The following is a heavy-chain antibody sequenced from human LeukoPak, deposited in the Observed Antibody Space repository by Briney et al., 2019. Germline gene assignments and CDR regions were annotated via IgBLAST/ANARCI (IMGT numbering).Heavy chain of an antibody. V-gene: IGHV3-30*02. CDR1: GFPFSDYV. J-gene: IGHJ4*02. Sequence: PGGSLRLSCAASGFPFSDYVMHWVRQAPGKGLEWVSVIRYDGNNKYYADSVKGRFTISRDNTKNSLYLQMNSLRVEDTAVYYCATIEAVRFHYWGQGTLVTVSS. D-gene: IGHD6-19*01. CDR2: IRYDGNNK. CDR3: ATIEAVRFHY.